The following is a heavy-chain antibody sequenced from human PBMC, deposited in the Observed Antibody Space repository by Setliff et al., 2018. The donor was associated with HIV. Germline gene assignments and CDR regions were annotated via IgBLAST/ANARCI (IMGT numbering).Heavy chain of an antibody. CDR2: IHTSGSA. CDR1: GDSISSGSYY. CDR3: ARRTFGSGRFDP. Sequence: KTSETLSLTCTVSGDSISSGSYYWSWIRQPAGKGLEWIGQIHTSGSANYNPSLKSRITISLDTSKNQFSLNLSSVTAADTAVYYCARRTFGSGRFDPWGQGTLVTVSS. J-gene: IGHJ5*02. D-gene: IGHD3-16*01. V-gene: IGHV4-61*09.